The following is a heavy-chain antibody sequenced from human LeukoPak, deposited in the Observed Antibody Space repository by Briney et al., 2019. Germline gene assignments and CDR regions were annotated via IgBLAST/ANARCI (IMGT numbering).Heavy chain of an antibody. J-gene: IGHJ3*02. CDR1: GDTFIRYG. Sequence: ASVKVSCKASGDTFIRYGITWVRQAPGQGLEWMGGIIPIFGTANYAQKFQGRVTITADESTSTAYMELSSLRSEDTAVYYCARGLATSMENDAFDIWGQGTMVTVS. CDR3: ARGLATSMENDAFDI. CDR2: IIPIFGTA. D-gene: IGHD5-18*01. V-gene: IGHV1-69*13.